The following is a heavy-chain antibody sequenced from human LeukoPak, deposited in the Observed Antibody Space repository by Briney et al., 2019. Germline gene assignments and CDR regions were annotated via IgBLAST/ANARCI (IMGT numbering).Heavy chain of an antibody. Sequence: GGSLRLSCAASGFTVSSNYMSWVRQAPGKGLEWVSVIYSGGSTYYADSVKGRFTISRDNSKNTLYLQMNSLRAEDTAVYYCAKDVRRYYYGSGSYYNDYWGQGTLVTVSS. J-gene: IGHJ4*02. CDR1: GFTVSSNY. CDR3: AKDVRRYYYGSGSYYNDY. V-gene: IGHV3-53*05. CDR2: IYSGGST. D-gene: IGHD3-10*01.